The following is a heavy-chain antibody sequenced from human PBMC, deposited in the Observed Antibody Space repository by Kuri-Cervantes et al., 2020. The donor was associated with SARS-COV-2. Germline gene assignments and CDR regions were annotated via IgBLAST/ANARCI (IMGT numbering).Heavy chain of an antibody. D-gene: IGHD3-10*01. CDR2: ISYDGSNK. J-gene: IGHJ3*02. V-gene: IGHV3-30-3*01. CDR3: ARGGLPITMGDGAFDI. Sequence: GESLKISCAASGFTFSSYRMNWVRQAPGKGLEWVAVISYDGSNKYYADSVKGRFTISRDNSKNTLYLQMNSLRAEDTAVYYCARGGLPITMGDGAFDIWGQGTMVTVSS. CDR1: GFTFSSYR.